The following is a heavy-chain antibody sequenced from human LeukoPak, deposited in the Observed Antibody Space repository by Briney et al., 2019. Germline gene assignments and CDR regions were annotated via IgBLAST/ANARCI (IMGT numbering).Heavy chain of an antibody. D-gene: IGHD1-26*01. V-gene: IGHV3-21*01. CDR3: ASTWGATTEIEYFQH. Sequence: GGSLRLSCAASGFTFSSYSMNWVRQAPGKGLEWVSSISSSSSYIYYADSVKGRFTISRDNAKNSLYLQMNSLRAEDTAVYYCASTWGATTEIEYFQHWGQGTLVTVSS. J-gene: IGHJ1*01. CDR1: GFTFSSYS. CDR2: ISSSSSYI.